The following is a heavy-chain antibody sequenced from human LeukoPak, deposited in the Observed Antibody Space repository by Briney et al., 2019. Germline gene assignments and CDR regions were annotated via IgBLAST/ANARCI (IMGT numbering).Heavy chain of an antibody. CDR1: GGSISSGGYY. V-gene: IGHV4-61*08. CDR2: IYYSGST. J-gene: IGHJ4*02. D-gene: IGHD4-17*01. Sequence: PSETLSLTCTVSGGSISSGGYYWSWIRQPPGKGLEWIGYIYYSGSTNYNPSLKSRVTISVDTSKNQFSLKLSSVTAADTAVYYCARDPYGDYFDYWGQGTLVTVSS. CDR3: ARDPYGDYFDY.